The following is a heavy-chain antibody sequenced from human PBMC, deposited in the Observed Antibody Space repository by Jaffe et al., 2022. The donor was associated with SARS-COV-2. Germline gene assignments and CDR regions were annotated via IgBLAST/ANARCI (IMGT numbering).Heavy chain of an antibody. V-gene: IGHV3-48*02. J-gene: IGHJ4*02. D-gene: IGHD5-12*01. Sequence: EVQLVESGGGLVQPGGSLRLSCVVSGFTFNSYSMNWVRQAPGKGLEWISYISSSSNPIYYADSVRGRFTISRDNAKNSLYLQMNSLRDEDTALYYCARDNSGYDREWYFDSWGQGTLVTVSS. CDR3: ARDNSGYDREWYFDS. CDR2: ISSSSNPI. CDR1: GFTFNSYS.